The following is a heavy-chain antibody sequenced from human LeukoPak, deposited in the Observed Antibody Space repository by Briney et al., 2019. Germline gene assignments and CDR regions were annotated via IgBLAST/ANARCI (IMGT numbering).Heavy chain of an antibody. CDR1: GFTFSSYS. Sequence: TGGSLRLSCAASGFTFSSYSMNWGRQAPGKGLEWVSSISSSSSYIYYADSVKGRFTISRDNAKNSLYLQMNSLRAEDTAVYYCARVGGYCSGGSCYEFDYWGQGTLVTVSS. D-gene: IGHD2-15*01. V-gene: IGHV3-21*01. J-gene: IGHJ4*02. CDR2: ISSSSSYI. CDR3: ARVGGYCSGGSCYEFDY.